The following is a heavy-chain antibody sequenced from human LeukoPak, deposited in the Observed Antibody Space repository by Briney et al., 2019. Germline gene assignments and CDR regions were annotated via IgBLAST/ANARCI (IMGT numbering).Heavy chain of an antibody. CDR1: GGSFSGYY. Sequence: SETLSLTCAVYGGSFSGYYWSWIRQPPGKGLEWIGEINHSGSTNYNPSLKSRVTISVDTSKNQFSLKLSSVTAADTAVYYCAREGQDCDFDALEAGDYYMDVWGKGTTVTVSS. D-gene: IGHD2-21*01. CDR3: AREGQDCDFDALEAGDYYMDV. V-gene: IGHV4-34*01. CDR2: INHSGST. J-gene: IGHJ6*03.